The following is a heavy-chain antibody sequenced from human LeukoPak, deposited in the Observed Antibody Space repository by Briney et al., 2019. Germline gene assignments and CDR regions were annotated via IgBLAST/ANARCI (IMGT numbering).Heavy chain of an antibody. J-gene: IGHJ4*02. Sequence: ASVKVSCKASGYTFTGYYMHWVRQAPGQGLEWMGMINPSGGGTSYGQKFQGRVTMTTDTSTSTVYMELSSLRSEDTAVYSCARGNGFWAPLSYWGQGTLVTVSS. CDR3: ARGNGFWAPLSY. CDR1: GYTFTGYY. V-gene: IGHV1-46*01. D-gene: IGHD3-10*01. CDR2: INPSGGGT.